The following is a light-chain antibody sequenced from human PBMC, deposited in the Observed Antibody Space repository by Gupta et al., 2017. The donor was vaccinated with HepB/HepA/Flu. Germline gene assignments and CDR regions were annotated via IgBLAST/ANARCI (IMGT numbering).Light chain of an antibody. CDR2: DAS. V-gene: IGKV3-11*01. J-gene: IGKJ3*01. CDR1: QSVSSY. Sequence: EIVFTQSPATPSLSPGERATLSCRASQSVSSYLAWYQQKPGQAPRLLIYDASNRATGIPARLRGSGSGTDFTRTISRLKTEDIAVYYCQQRSNWREFTFGPGTKVDIK. CDR3: QQRSNWREFT.